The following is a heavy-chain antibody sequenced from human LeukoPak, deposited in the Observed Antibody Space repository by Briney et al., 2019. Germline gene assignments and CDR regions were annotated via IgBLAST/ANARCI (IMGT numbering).Heavy chain of an antibody. Sequence: ASVKVSCKASGDTFIRSYMRWVRQTPGQGLEWMGIINPSGGDIRYAQKFQGRVTMTRDTSTSTVYLELRSLRSEDTAVYYCARWDSSVGNDFDIWGQGTMMTISS. CDR3: ARWDSSVGNDFDI. CDR1: GDTFIRSY. D-gene: IGHD3-22*01. V-gene: IGHV1-46*01. J-gene: IGHJ3*02. CDR2: INPSGGDI.